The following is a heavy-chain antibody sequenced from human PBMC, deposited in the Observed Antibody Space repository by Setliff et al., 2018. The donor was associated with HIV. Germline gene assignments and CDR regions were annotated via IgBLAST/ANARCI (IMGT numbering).Heavy chain of an antibody. CDR3: ARDRGGSDYFDY. J-gene: IGHJ4*01. CDR2: IKHNGSEK. Sequence: PGESLKISCTASGFTFSYFWMSWVRQTPGKGLEWVANIKHNGSEKYYVDSLKGRFTISRDNAKNSLYLQMNSLRPEDTAVFYCARDRGGSDYFDYWGRGTLVTVSS. CDR1: GFTFSYFW. D-gene: IGHD1-26*01. V-gene: IGHV3-7*01.